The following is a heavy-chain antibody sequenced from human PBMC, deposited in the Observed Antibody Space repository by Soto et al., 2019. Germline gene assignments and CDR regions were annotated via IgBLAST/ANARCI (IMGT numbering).Heavy chain of an antibody. J-gene: IGHJ3*02. CDR1: GFTVSSNY. V-gene: IGHV3-66*01. D-gene: IGHD3-3*02. CDR3: ARDTGHHFWSGYYNVGAFDI. CDR2: IYSGGST. Sequence: EVQLVESGGGLVQPGGSLRLSCAASGFTVSSNYMSWVRQAPGKGLEWVSVIYSGGSTYYADSVKGRFTISRDNSKNTLYLQMNSLRAEDTAVYYCARDTGHHFWSGYYNVGAFDIWGQGTMVTVSS.